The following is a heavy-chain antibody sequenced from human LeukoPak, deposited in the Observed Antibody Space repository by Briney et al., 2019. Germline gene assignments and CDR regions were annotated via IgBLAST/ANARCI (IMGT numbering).Heavy chain of an antibody. V-gene: IGHV3-30*02. CDR2: IRYDGSNK. D-gene: IGHD3-10*01. CDR3: ASSSSHLMVRGVIINRWFDP. J-gene: IGHJ5*02. CDR1: GFTFSSYG. Sequence: GGSLRLSCAASGFTFSSYGMHWVRQAPGKGLEWVAFIRYDGSNKYYADSVKGRFTISRDNSKNTLYLQMNSLRAEDTAVYYCASSSSHLMVRGVIINRWFDPWGQGTLVTVSS.